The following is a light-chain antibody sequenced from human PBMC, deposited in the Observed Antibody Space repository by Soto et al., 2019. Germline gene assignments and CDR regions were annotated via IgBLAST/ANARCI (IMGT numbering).Light chain of an antibody. Sequence: EIVLTQSPGTLFLSQGERATLSCRASKSVSSSNLAWYQQKPGQAPRLLTYGASSRATGIPARFSGSGSGTDFTLTIRRLEPEDFALYYCQHYGSAFPTFGQGTKLEIK. CDR1: KSVSSSN. J-gene: IGKJ2*01. CDR2: GAS. CDR3: QHYGSAFPT. V-gene: IGKV3-20*01.